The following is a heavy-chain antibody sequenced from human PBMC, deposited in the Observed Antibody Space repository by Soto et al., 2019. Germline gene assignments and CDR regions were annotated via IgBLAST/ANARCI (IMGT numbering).Heavy chain of an antibody. J-gene: IGHJ4*02. CDR2: IYYSGRI. Sequence: SETLSLTCTVSGGSIRDYFWTWIRQPPGKGLEWIGYIYYSGRINYNPSLKSRVSISVDTSKNHFSLRLRSVTAADTAVYYCARVGGDDFGDSGGFDYWGQGTLVTVSS. CDR3: ARVGGDDFGDSGGFDY. CDR1: GGSIRDYF. D-gene: IGHD4-17*01. V-gene: IGHV4-59*01.